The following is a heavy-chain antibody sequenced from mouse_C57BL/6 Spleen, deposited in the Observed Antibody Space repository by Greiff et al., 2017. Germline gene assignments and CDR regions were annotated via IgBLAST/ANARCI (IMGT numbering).Heavy chain of an antibody. CDR1: GYTFTSYW. CDR3: ARDYYGSRAMDY. CDR2: IHPNSGST. D-gene: IGHD1-1*01. V-gene: IGHV1-64*01. Sequence: QVQLQQPGAELVKPGASVKLSCKASGYTFTSYWMHWVKQRPGQGLEWIGMIHPNSGSTNYNEKFKSKATLTVDKSSSTAYMQLSSLTSEDSAVYYCARDYYGSRAMDYWGQGTSGTVSS. J-gene: IGHJ4*01.